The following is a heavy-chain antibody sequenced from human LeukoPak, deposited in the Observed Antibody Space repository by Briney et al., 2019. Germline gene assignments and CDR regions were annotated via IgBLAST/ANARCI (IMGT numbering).Heavy chain of an antibody. D-gene: IGHD5-18*01. CDR3: ARDRSGYSYGEPLDH. J-gene: IGHJ4*02. V-gene: IGHV1-2*06. CDR1: GYTFTGYY. Sequence: ASVKVSCKASGYTFTGYYLHWVRQAPGQGLEWLGRINPNTGGTDDAQKFQGRVTMTRVTSINTAYMELSRLRPDDTAVYYCARDRSGYSYGEPLDHWGQGTLVIVSS. CDR2: INPNTGGT.